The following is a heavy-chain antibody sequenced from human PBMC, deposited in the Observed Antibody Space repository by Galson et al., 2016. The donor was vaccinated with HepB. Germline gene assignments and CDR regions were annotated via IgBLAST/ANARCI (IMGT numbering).Heavy chain of an antibody. CDR2: IYPGDSDT. CDR3: ARLDSSWPRGRPAFDI. J-gene: IGHJ3*02. CDR1: GYSFSNSW. Sequence: QSGAEVKKPGESLKISCKGSGYSFSNSWIGWVRQMPGKGLEWMGIIYPGDSDTRYSPAFQGQVTSSVDKSISTAYLQWSSLKASDTAMYYCARLDSSWPRGRPAFDIWGQGTMVTVSS. V-gene: IGHV5-51*01. D-gene: IGHD6-13*01.